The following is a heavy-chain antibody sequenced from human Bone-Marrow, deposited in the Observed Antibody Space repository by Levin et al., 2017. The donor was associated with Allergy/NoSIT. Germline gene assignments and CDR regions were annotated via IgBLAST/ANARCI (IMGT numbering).Heavy chain of an antibody. CDR3: VKSYDLLTGHLDS. Sequence: NPSETLSLTCSVSGASISNGDFYWSWVRQTPGTGLEWIGYIYNIGSTHYNPSLKSRVSISVETSTNQVSLRLISVTAADTGVYYCVKSYDLLTGHLDSWGQGTLVTVSS. CDR1: GASISNGDFY. V-gene: IGHV4-30-4*01. D-gene: IGHD3-9*01. J-gene: IGHJ4*02. CDR2: IYNIGST.